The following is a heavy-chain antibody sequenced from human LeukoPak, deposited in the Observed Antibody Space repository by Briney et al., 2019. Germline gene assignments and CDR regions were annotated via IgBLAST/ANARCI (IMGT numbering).Heavy chain of an antibody. D-gene: IGHD6-13*01. CDR2: ISYDGSNK. CDR1: GFTFSSYA. Sequence: GGSLRLSCAASGFTFSSYAMHWVSQAPGKGLEWVAVISYDGSNKYYADSVKGRFTISRDNSKNTLYLQMNSLRAEDTAVYYCAREAVDSSSWWDYYYYYGMDVWGQGTTVTVSS. V-gene: IGHV3-30*04. CDR3: AREAVDSSSWWDYYYYYGMDV. J-gene: IGHJ6*02.